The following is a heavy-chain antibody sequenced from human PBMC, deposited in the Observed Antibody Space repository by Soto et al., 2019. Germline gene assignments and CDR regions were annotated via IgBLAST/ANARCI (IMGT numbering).Heavy chain of an antibody. J-gene: IGHJ4*02. CDR1: GFTFNMYA. CDR3: ARKITGYFWAGAY. Sequence: GGSLRLSCAASGFTFNMYAMSWVRQAPGKGLEWVSGIGGSGTNTYYADFVKGRFTISRDNSKNTLYLQMDSLRAEDTAIYYCARKITGYFWAGAYWGQGTLVTVS. CDR2: IGGSGTNT. V-gene: IGHV3-23*01. D-gene: IGHD2-21*01.